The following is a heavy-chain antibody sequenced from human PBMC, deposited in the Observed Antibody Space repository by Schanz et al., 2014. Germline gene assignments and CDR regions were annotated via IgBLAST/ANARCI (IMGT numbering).Heavy chain of an antibody. CDR2: ISSSSSYI. D-gene: IGHD3-16*01. CDR3: ARGTPFLCDY. CDR1: GFSLSSYN. J-gene: IGHJ4*02. V-gene: IGHV3-21*01. Sequence: EVQLVESGGGLVQSGGSLRLSCAASGFSLSSYNMNWVRQAPGKGLEWVSSISSSSSYIYYADSVKGRFTISRDSARNSLYLQMSSLRAEDTAVYYCARGTPFLCDYWGQGTLVTVSS.